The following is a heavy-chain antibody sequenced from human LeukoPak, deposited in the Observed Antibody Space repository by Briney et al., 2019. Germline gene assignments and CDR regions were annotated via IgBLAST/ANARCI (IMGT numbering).Heavy chain of an antibody. CDR3: ARSDDSSSWYNWFDP. J-gene: IGHJ5*02. V-gene: IGHV3-7*03. CDR2: INSDGSEG. CDR1: GFTFSGFW. Sequence: GGSLRLSCAVSGFTFSGFWMSWSRQAPGKGLEWVASINSDGSEGYYADVVKGRFTISRDNAKNSLYLQINSLRAEDTAVYYCARSDDSSSWYNWFDPWGQGTLVTVSS. D-gene: IGHD6-13*01.